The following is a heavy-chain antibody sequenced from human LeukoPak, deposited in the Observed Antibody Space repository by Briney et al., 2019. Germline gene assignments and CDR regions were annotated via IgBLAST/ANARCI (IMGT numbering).Heavy chain of an antibody. CDR3: ARGIQHGDSPNWFDP. V-gene: IGHV1-69*13. J-gene: IGHJ5*02. Sequence: ASVNVSCKASGGTFSSYAISWVRQAPGQGLEWMGGIIPIFGTANYAQKFQGRVTITADESTSTAYMELSSLRSEDTAVYYCARGIQHGDSPNWFDPWGQGTLVTVSS. CDR2: IIPIFGTA. CDR1: GGTFSSYA. D-gene: IGHD4-17*01.